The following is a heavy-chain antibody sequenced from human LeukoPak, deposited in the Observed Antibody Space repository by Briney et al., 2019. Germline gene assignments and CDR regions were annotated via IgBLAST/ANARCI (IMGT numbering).Heavy chain of an antibody. D-gene: IGHD2-15*01. J-gene: IGHJ3*02. CDR3: TYCSGGSCYSDAFDI. V-gene: IGHV1-69*13. Sequence: GASLTVSFKASGGTFSIYGISWVRQAPGQGLEWMGGIIPIFGTANYAQKFQGRVTITADESTGTAYMELSSLRSEDTAVYYCTYCSGGSCYSDAFDIWGQGTMVTVSS. CDR2: IIPIFGTA. CDR1: GGTFSIYG.